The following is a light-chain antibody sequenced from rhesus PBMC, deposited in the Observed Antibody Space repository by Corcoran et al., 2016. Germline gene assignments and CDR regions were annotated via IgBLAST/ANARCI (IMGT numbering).Light chain of an antibody. Sequence: DIQMTQSPSSVSASVGDRVTITCRASQDINTYLAWYQQKPGKAPMLLIYYATTLQGGVPSGFSVSGSGTEFTLTINSLQPEDFATYYCQQYNNLVTFGGGTKVEIK. J-gene: IGKJ4*01. CDR3: QQYNNLVT. V-gene: IGKV1-25*01. CDR2: YAT. CDR1: QDINTY.